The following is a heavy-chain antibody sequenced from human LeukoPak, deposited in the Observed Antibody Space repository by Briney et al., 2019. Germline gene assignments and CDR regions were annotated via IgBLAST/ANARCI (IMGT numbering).Heavy chain of an antibody. V-gene: IGHV4-39*01. CDR1: GGSISSSSYY. J-gene: IGHJ4*02. D-gene: IGHD3-10*01. Sequence: SETLSLTCTVSGGSISSSSYYWGWIRQPPGKGLEWIGSIYYSGSTYYNPSLKSRVTISVDTSKNQFSLKLSSVTAADTAVYYCARLFGSGSYSASPLDYWGQGTLVTVSS. CDR3: ARLFGSGSYSASPLDY. CDR2: IYYSGST.